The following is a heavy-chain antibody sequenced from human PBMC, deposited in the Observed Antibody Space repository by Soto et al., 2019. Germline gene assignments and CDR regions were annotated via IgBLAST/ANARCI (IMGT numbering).Heavy chain of an antibody. Sequence: GASVKVSCKASGGTFSSYAISWVLQAPGQGLEWMGGIIPIFGTANYAQKFQGRVTITADESTSTAYMELSSLRSEDTALYYCAGTGITGTQPSESGWFDPWGQGTLVTVSS. D-gene: IGHD1-20*01. CDR2: IIPIFGTA. CDR1: GGTFSSYA. V-gene: IGHV1-69*13. J-gene: IGHJ5*02. CDR3: AGTGITGTQPSESGWFDP.